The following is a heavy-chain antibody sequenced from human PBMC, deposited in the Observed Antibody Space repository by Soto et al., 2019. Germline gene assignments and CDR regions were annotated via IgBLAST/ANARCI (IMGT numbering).Heavy chain of an antibody. J-gene: IGHJ5*02. CDR3: AREIWVATTADYSLDT. Sequence: QVQLVQSGAEVKKPGASVKVSCEASGYTFSKYAMHWVRQAPGQRPEWMGWNDAGNGRTKYSQKYQDRFTITSDQPPSTAFRDLNSRKSEDTAVYFSAREIWVATTADYSLDTWGQGTLVTASS. D-gene: IGHD5-12*01. CDR1: GYTFSKYA. V-gene: IGHV1-3*01. CDR2: NDAGNGRT.